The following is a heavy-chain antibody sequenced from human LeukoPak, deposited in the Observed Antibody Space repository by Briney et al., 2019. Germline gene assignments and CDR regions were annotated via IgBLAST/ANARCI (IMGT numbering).Heavy chain of an antibody. V-gene: IGHV4-39*07. CDR3: ARDRTEDSSGYYLDYFDY. D-gene: IGHD3-22*01. CDR2: IYYTGSA. Sequence: SETLSLTCTVSGGSISSSSYYWGWIRQPPGKGLEFIATIYYTGSAYYNPSLKSRVTISVDTSKNQFSLKLSSVTAADTAVYYCARDRTEDSSGYYLDYFDYWGQGTLVTVSS. J-gene: IGHJ4*02. CDR1: GGSISSSSYY.